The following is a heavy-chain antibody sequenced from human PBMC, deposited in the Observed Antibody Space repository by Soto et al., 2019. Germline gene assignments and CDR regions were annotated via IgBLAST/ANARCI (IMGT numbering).Heavy chain of an antibody. CDR1: GYTFTSYA. CDR2: INAGNGNT. Sequence: ASVKVSCKASGYTFTSYAMHWVRQAPGQRLEWMGWINAGNGNTKYSQKFQGRVTITRDTSASTAYMELSSLRSEDTAVYYCATGHCISTSCPYYYYGMDVWGQGTTVNGSS. V-gene: IGHV1-3*01. CDR3: ATGHCISTSCPYYYYGMDV. D-gene: IGHD2-2*01. J-gene: IGHJ6*02.